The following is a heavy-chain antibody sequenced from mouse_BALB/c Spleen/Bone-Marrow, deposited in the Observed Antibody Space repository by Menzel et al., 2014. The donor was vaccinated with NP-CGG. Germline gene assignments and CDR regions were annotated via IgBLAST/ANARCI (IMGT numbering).Heavy chain of an antibody. CDR2: IDPANGNA. V-gene: IGHV14-3*02. CDR1: GFNIXDTY. CDR3: ARSRDYGSSYYAMDY. D-gene: IGHD1-1*01. Sequence: VQLQQSGAELVKPGASVKLSCTASGFNIXDTYMHWVKQRPEQGLEWIGRIDPANGNAKYDLKFQGKATITADTSSNTAYLQLSSLTSEDTAVYYCARSRDYGSSYYAMDYWGQGTSVTVSS. J-gene: IGHJ4*01.